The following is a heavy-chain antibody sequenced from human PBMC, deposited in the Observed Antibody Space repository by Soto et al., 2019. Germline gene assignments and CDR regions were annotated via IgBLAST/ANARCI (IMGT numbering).Heavy chain of an antibody. D-gene: IGHD3-22*01. CDR2: IIPILGTA. CDR1: GGTFNNNA. V-gene: IGHV1-69*01. Sequence: QVQLVQSGAEVKKPGSSVKVSCKASGGTFNNNAISWVRQAPGQGLEWMGGIIPILGTANYAQKFRGRVTITADESTSTGYMDLSGLRSEDTAVYYCARPYDSSDYYGGGMDVWGQGTTVTVSS. CDR3: ARPYDSSDYYGGGMDV. J-gene: IGHJ6*02.